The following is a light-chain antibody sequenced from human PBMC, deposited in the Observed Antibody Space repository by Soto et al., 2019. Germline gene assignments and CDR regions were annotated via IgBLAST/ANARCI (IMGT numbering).Light chain of an antibody. CDR2: AAS. J-gene: IGKJ2*01. CDR1: EYISTW. V-gene: IGKV1D-12*01. Sequence: DIQMTQSPSSVSASVGDRVTITCRASEYISTWLGWYQQKPGKAPKLLIYAASTLQSGVPSRFSGSGSGTDFTLTINNLQPEDFATYFCQQSNRPPHTFGRGTKVEIK. CDR3: QQSNRPPHT.